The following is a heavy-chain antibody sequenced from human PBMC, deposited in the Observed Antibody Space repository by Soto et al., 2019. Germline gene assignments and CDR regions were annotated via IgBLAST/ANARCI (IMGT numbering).Heavy chain of an antibody. J-gene: IGHJ4*02. D-gene: IGHD3-3*01. Sequence: QVQLVQSGGEAKNPGSSAKDSCKHSGYSYIGYANSWVRQAPGQGLEWVGWISVDGGNTQYTEEVQDRVTMTADSSTTAAYLELNNLISDGPAVYYCAGVDDFWSGEECCYFAHLRQGALGTVPS. CDR1: GYSYIGYA. CDR2: ISVDGGNT. V-gene: IGHV1-18*01. CDR3: AGVDDFWSGEECCYFAH.